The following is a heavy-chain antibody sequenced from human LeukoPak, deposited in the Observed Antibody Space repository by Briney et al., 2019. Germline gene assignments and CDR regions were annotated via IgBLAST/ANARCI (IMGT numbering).Heavy chain of an antibody. CDR2: IIPILGIA. CDR3: ARVPLYYYDSSGYYPFFDY. J-gene: IGHJ4*02. CDR1: GGTFSSYA. V-gene: IGHV1-69*04. Sequence: SVKVSCKASGGTFSSYAISWVRQAPGQGLEWMGRIIPILGIANYAQKFQGRVTITADKSTSTAYMELRSLRSDDTAVYYCARVPLYYYDSSGYYPFFDYWGQGTLVTVSS. D-gene: IGHD3-22*01.